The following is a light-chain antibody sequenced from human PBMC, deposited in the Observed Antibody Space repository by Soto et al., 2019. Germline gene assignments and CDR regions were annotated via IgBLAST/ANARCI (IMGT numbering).Light chain of an antibody. CDR1: SSDVGSYNF. CDR2: EAT. Sequence: QSALTQPASVSGSPGQSITISCTGTSSDVGSYNFVSWYQHHPGKAPKLMIYEATTWPSGVSHRFSGSKSGNTASLTISGLQAEDEGEYYCCSYAGSMTWVFGGGTKLTVL. V-gene: IGLV2-23*01. CDR3: CSYAGSMTWV. J-gene: IGLJ3*02.